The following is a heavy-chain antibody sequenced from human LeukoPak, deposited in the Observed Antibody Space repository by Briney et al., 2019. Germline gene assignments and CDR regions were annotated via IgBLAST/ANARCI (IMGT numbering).Heavy chain of an antibody. CDR1: GFTFSSYG. CDR3: ARDRYYDILTSYYGMDV. D-gene: IGHD3-9*01. V-gene: IGHV3-33*08. Sequence: PGGSLRLSCAASGFTFSSYGMHWVRQAPGKGLEWVAVIWYDGSNKYYADSVKGRFTISRDNSKNTLYLQMNSLRAEDTAVCYCARDRYYDILTSYYGMDVWGQGTTVTVSS. J-gene: IGHJ6*02. CDR2: IWYDGSNK.